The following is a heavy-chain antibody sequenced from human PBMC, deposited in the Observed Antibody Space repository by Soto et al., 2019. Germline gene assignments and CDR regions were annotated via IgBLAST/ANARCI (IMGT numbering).Heavy chain of an antibody. V-gene: IGHV4-34*01. CDR2: INHSGST. CDR3: ARDYYDSSGYYYYYGMDV. Sequence: SETLSLTCAVYGGSFSGYYWSWIRQPPGKGLEWIGEINHSGSTNYNPYLKSRVTITVDTSKNQFSLKLSSMTAADTAVYYFARDYYDSSGYYYYYGMDVWGQGTTVTVSS. D-gene: IGHD3-22*01. J-gene: IGHJ6*02. CDR1: GGSFSGYY.